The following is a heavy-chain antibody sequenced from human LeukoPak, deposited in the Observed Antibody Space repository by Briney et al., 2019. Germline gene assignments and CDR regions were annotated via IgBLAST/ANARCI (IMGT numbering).Heavy chain of an antibody. J-gene: IGHJ6*03. Sequence: ASVKVSCKASGYTFTGYYMHWVRQAPGQGLEWMGRIKPNSGGTNYVQKFQGRVTMTRDTSISTAYMELSRLRSDDTAVYYCARDSGRFGEEYYYYYYYMDVWGKGTTVTVSS. CDR3: ARDSGRFGEEYYYYYYYMDV. CDR2: IKPNSGGT. D-gene: IGHD3-10*01. V-gene: IGHV1-2*06. CDR1: GYTFTGYY.